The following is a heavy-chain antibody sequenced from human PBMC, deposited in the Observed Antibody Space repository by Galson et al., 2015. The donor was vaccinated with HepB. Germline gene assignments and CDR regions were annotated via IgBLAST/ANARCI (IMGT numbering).Heavy chain of an antibody. V-gene: IGHV3-64*01. CDR2: INGSGDRT. J-gene: IGHJ4*02. Sequence: SLRLSCAASGFTFSSYSMHWVRQAPGKGLEYVSVINGSGDRTYYVNSVKGRFTISRDNSENTLYLQMGSLRPEDMAMYYCGREGTPGTVDYWGRGTLVTVSS. D-gene: IGHD6-13*01. CDR3: GREGTPGTVDY. CDR1: GFTFSSYS.